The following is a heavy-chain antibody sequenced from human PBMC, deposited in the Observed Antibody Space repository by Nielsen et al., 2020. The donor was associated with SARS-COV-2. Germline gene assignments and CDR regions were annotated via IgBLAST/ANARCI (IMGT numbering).Heavy chain of an antibody. V-gene: IGHV1-18*04. J-gene: IGHJ6*03. CDR3: ATDGPLRAYYMDV. D-gene: IGHD2-8*01. CDR2: ISGYNGDT. Sequence: ASVKVSCKASGYTFTNYGISWVRQAPGQGLEWMGWISGYNGDTNYAQKFQGRVTMTTDTSTSTAYMELRTLRSDDTAVYYCATDGPLRAYYMDVWGKGTAVSVSS. CDR1: GYTFTNYG.